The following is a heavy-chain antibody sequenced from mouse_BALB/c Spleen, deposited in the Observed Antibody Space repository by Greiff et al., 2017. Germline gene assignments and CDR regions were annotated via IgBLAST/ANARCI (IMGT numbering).Heavy chain of an antibody. CDR1: GFTFSSYA. CDR3: ARDGYYLYAMDY. D-gene: IGHD2-3*01. V-gene: IGHV5-6-5*01. J-gene: IGHJ4*01. Sequence: EVKVVESGGGLVKPGGSLKLSCAASGFTFSSYAMSWVRQTPEKRLEWVASISSGGSTYYPDSVKGRFTISRDNARNILYLQMSSLRSEDTAMYYCARDGYYLYAMDYWGQGTSVTVSS. CDR2: ISSGGST.